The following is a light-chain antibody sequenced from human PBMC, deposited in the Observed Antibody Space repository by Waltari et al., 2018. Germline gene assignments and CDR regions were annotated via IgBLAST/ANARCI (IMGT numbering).Light chain of an antibody. Sequence: SYELTQPPSVSVSPGQTARLTCSGDALPKQYAYWYQQKSGQAPVLVIYEDSKRPSGVPERFSGSSSGTKATLTISGAQVEDEADYYCYSTDSSGNHVVFGGGTKLTVL. J-gene: IGLJ2*01. V-gene: IGLV3-10*01. CDR2: EDS. CDR1: ALPKQY. CDR3: YSTDSSGNHVV.